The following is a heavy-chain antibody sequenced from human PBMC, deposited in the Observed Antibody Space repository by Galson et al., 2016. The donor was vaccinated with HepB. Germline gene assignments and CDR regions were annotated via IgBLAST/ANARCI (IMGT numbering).Heavy chain of an antibody. Sequence: SLRLSCAASGSPIKGSWMTWVRQTPGKGLEWVAHIKAEPNGETNYADPVQGRFTISRDDPGNILYLQMDNLKTEDTAVYYCGIDLPDSLPIYPLDQWGQGTLVTVSS. J-gene: IGHJ4*02. D-gene: IGHD3-3*01. CDR3: GIDLPDSLPIYPLDQ. V-gene: IGHV3-15*06. CDR1: GSPIKGSW. CDR2: IKAEPNGET.